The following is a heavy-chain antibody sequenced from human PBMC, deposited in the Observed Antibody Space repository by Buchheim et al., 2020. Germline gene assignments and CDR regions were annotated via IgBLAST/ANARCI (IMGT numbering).Heavy chain of an antibody. CDR3: AKDKSGTGDGMDV. D-gene: IGHD3/OR15-3a*01. Sequence: EVQLVESGGGLVKPGGSLRLSCAASGFPFNFYTMNWVRQAPGKGLEWVSSISSAADYIYYADSVKGRITISRDNAKSSLYLQMSSLRVEDTAVYYCAKDKSGTGDGMDVWGQGTT. V-gene: IGHV3-21*06. CDR1: GFPFNFYT. CDR2: ISSAADYI. J-gene: IGHJ6*02.